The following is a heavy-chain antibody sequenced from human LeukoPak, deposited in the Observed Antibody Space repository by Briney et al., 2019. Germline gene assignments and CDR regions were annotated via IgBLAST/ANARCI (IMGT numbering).Heavy chain of an antibody. V-gene: IGHV3-11*04. CDR3: VKSGENWGSHYYYMDV. D-gene: IGHD7-27*01. J-gene: IGHJ6*03. CDR2: IDGSGSDI. CDR1: GGSFSGYH. Sequence: LSLTCAVFGGSFSGYHWSWIRQPPGKGLEWVSSIDGSGSDIHYADSLKGRFIISRDNAKNSLDLQVSSLRAEDTAVYYCVKSGENWGSHYYYMDVWGKGTTVTVSS.